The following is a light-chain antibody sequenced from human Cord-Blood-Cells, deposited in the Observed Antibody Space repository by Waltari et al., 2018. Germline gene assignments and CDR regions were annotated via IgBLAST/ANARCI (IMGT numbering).Light chain of an antibody. Sequence: QSALTQPRSVSGSPGQSVTISCTGTSSDVGGYNYVSWYQQHPGKAPKLMIYDVSKRPAGVPDRFSASKSGNTASLTSSGRQAEDEADYYCCSYAGSYTWVFGGGTKLTVL. CDR2: DVS. J-gene: IGLJ3*02. CDR1: SSDVGGYNY. CDR3: CSYAGSYTWV. V-gene: IGLV2-11*01.